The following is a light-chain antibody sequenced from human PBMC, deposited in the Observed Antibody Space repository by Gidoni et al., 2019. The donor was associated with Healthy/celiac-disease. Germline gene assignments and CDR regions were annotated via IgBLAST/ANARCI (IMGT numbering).Light chain of an antibody. V-gene: IGKV3-11*01. CDR3: QQRSNWPPALT. J-gene: IGKJ4*01. CDR2: DAS. CDR1: QSVSSY. Sequence: EIVLTQSPATLSLSPRERATLSCRASQSVSSYLAWYQQKPGQAPRLLIYDASNRATGIPARFSGSGSGTDFTLTISSLEPEDFAVYYCQQRSNWPPALTFXGXTKVEIK.